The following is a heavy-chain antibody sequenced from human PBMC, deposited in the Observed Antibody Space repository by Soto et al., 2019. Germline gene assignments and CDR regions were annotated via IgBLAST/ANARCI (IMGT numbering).Heavy chain of an antibody. V-gene: IGHV4-39*01. D-gene: IGHD7-27*01. CDR2: IYYSGST. CDR1: GGCMSSSSYY. CDR3: ARQGPHGANWVRYFDS. Sequence: SETLALTCTVSGGCMSSSSYYWGWIRQPPGKGLEWIGSIYYSGSTYYNPSLKSRVTISVDTSKNQFSPKLSSVTAADTAVYYCARQGPHGANWVRYFDSWGQGTLVTVSS. J-gene: IGHJ4*02.